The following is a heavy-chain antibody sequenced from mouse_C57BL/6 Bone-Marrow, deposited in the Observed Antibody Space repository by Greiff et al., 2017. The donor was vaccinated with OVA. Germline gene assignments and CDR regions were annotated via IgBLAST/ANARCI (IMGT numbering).Heavy chain of an antibody. V-gene: IGHV2-9-1*01. D-gene: IGHD2-1*01. CDR3: ANYGNYGGLYFDV. CDR1: GFSLTSYA. J-gene: IGHJ1*03. Sequence: VKLQESGPGLVAPSQSLSITCTVSGFSLTSYAISWVRQPPGKGLEWLGVIWTGGGTNYNSALKSRLSISKENSKSQVFLKMNSLQTDDTARYYCANYGNYGGLYFDVWGTGTTVTVSS. CDR2: IWTGGGT.